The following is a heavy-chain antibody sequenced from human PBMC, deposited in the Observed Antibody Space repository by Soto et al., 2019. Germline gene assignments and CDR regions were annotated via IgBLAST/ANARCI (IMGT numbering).Heavy chain of an antibody. D-gene: IGHD2-15*01. CDR1: GYTFTGYY. CDR2: INPNSGGT. CDR3: ARVGCSGGSCYALAFDY. V-gene: IGHV1-2*04. Sequence: QVQLVQSGAEVKKPGASVKVSCKASGYTFTGYYMHWVRQAPGQGLEWMGWINPNSGGTNYAQKFQGWVTMTRDTSISTAYVELSRLRSHDTAVYYCARVGCSGGSCYALAFDYWGQGTLVTVSS. J-gene: IGHJ4*02.